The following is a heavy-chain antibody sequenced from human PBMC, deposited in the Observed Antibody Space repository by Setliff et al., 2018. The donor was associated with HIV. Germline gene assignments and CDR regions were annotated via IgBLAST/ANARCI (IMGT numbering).Heavy chain of an antibody. CDR3: AREWLQHTGDDAFDV. CDR2: IYHVGTT. Sequence: LSLTCTVSGGSLRSGAYSWSWIRQSPGKSLEWIGNIYHVGTTYYNPSLKSRVTLSVDPSKSQFSLKLTSVTAADTALYYCAREWLQHTGDDAFDVWG. D-gene: IGHD5-12*01. CDR1: GGSLRSGAYS. J-gene: IGHJ3*01. V-gene: IGHV4-30-2*06.